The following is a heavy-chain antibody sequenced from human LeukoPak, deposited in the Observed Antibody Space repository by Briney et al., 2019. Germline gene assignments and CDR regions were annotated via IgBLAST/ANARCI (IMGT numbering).Heavy chain of an antibody. Sequence: PGGSLRLSCAASGLTSSSYDMHWVRQATGKGLEWVASIGTAGDPYCPGSVKGRFTISRENSKNSLYLQMNSLRAGDTAVYYCARGYDSSGFDYWGQGTLVTVSS. D-gene: IGHD3-22*01. CDR2: IGTAGDP. CDR1: GLTSSSYD. V-gene: IGHV3-13*05. CDR3: ARGYDSSGFDY. J-gene: IGHJ4*02.